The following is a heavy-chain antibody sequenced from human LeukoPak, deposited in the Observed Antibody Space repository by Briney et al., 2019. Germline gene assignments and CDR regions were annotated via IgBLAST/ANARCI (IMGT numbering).Heavy chain of an antibody. CDR1: GYTFTGYY. Sequence: GASVKVSCKASGYTFTGYYMHWVRQAPGQGLEWMGWINPNSGGTNYAQKFQGRVTMTRDTSISTAYMELSRLRSDDTAVYYCAGGKMVRGVMSDGGGWFDPWGRGTLVTVSS. CDR3: AGGKMVRGVMSDGGGWFDP. J-gene: IGHJ5*02. D-gene: IGHD3-10*01. CDR2: INPNSGGT. V-gene: IGHV1-2*02.